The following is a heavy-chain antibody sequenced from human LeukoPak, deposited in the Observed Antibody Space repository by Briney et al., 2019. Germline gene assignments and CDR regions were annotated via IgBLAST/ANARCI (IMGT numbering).Heavy chain of an antibody. V-gene: IGHV5-51*01. Sequence: EALKISCKGSGYSFTSYWIGWVRPMPGKGLEGRGIIYPGDCDTRYSPSFQGQVTISADKSISTAHLQWSSLKASDTAMYYCARRGYSYGYNWFHPWGQGTLVTVSS. D-gene: IGHD5-18*01. CDR2: IYPGDCDT. J-gene: IGHJ5*02. CDR3: ARRGYSYGYNWFHP. CDR1: GYSFTSYW.